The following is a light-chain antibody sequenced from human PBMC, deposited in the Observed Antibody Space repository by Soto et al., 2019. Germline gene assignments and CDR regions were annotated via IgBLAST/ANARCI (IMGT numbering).Light chain of an antibody. J-gene: IGKJ1*01. Sequence: DIQMTQSPSSLSASVGDRVTITCRASQGISSYLAWYQQKPGKAPKLLIYAASTLQSGVPSRFSGSGSGTDFTLTISRLEPEDFAVYYCQQYGSSRWTVGQGTKGDIK. CDR2: AAS. CDR3: QQYGSSRWT. CDR1: QGISSY. V-gene: IGKV1-9*01.